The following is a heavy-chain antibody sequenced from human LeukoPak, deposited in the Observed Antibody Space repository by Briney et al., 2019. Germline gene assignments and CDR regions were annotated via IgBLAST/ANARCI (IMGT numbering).Heavy chain of an antibody. D-gene: IGHD2-15*01. CDR2: IYCSGST. V-gene: IGHV4-30-4*01. CDR3: ARVPSSLYCSGGSCYTFDY. Sequence: SETLSLTCTVSGGSISSGDYYWSWIRQPPGKGLEWIGYIYCSGSTYYNPSFKSRVTISVDTSKNRFSLKLSSVTAADTAVYYCARVPSSLYCSGGSCYTFDYWGQGTLVTVSS. J-gene: IGHJ4*02. CDR1: GGSISSGDYY.